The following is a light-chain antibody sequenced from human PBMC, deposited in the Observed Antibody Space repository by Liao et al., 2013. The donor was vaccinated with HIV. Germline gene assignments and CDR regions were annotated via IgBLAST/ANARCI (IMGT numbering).Light chain of an antibody. CDR3: QAWDSSTVV. CDR2: QDN. CDR1: KLGHKF. Sequence: SYELTQPPSVSVSPGQTTSITCSGDKLGHKFACWYQQKPGQSPVLVIYQDNKRPSGIPERFSGSNFGNTATLTISGTQAMDEADYYCQAWDSSTVVFGGGTKLTVL. V-gene: IGLV3-1*01. J-gene: IGLJ2*01.